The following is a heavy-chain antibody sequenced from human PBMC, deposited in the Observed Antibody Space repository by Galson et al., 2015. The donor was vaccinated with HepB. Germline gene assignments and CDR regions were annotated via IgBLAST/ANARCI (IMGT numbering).Heavy chain of an antibody. J-gene: IGHJ6*03. CDR2: IKQDGSEK. CDR1: GFTFSSYW. V-gene: IGHV3-7*03. D-gene: IGHD2/OR15-2a*01. CDR3: ARHRSTFWHDVVHYMDV. Sequence: SLRLSCAASGFTFSSYWMSWVRQAPGKGLEWVANIKQDGSEKYYVDSVKGRFTISRDNAKNSLYLQMNSLRAEDTAVYYCARHRSTFWHDVVHYMDVWGKGTTVTVSS.